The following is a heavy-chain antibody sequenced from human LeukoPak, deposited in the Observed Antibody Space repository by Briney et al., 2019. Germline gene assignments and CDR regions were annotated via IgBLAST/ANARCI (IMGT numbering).Heavy chain of an antibody. CDR1: GGTFSSYA. CDR3: ARPSLTGYYTVDY. Sequence: ASVKVSCRASGGTFSSYAISWVRQAPGQGLEWMGWINPNSGGTNYAQKFQGRVTMTRDTSISTAYMELSRLRSDDTAVYYCARPSLTGYYTVDYWGQGTLVTVSS. J-gene: IGHJ4*02. CDR2: INPNSGGT. D-gene: IGHD3-9*01. V-gene: IGHV1-2*02.